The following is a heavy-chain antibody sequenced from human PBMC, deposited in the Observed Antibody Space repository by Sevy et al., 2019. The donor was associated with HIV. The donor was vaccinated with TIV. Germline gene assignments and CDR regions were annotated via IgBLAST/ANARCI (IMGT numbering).Heavy chain of an antibody. D-gene: IGHD3-22*01. V-gene: IGHV1-69*13. Sequence: ASVKVSCKASGGSFSNFPVSWVRQAPGQGLEWMGMIISKFGTTAYAQKFQGRVTITADESTTTAYMELTSLRSEDTAVYYCAREIPDYVSGYYSVDAFDIWGQGTKVTVSS. CDR1: GGSFSNFP. J-gene: IGHJ3*02. CDR2: IISKFGTT. CDR3: AREIPDYVSGYYSVDAFDI.